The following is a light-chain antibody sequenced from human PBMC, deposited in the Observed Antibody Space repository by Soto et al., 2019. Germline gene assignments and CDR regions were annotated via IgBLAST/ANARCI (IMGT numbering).Light chain of an antibody. J-gene: IGKJ3*01. CDR1: QSVSSN. V-gene: IGKV3-15*01. CDR3: QQYNNWPPLFT. Sequence: EIVMTQSPATLSVSPGERATLSCRASQSVSSNLAWYQQKPGQAPRLLIYGASTRATGIPARFSGSGSGTDFTLSNSSLQSEAFAVYYCQQYNNWPPLFTVGPGTKVDI. CDR2: GAS.